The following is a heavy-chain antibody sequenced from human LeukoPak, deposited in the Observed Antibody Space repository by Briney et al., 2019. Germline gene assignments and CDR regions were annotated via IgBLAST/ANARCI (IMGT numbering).Heavy chain of an antibody. CDR2: ISYDGSNK. CDR3: AKENYYDSSGYFSFYFDY. J-gene: IGHJ4*01. D-gene: IGHD3-22*01. CDR1: GFTFSSFV. Sequence: QSGGPLSLSCAASGFTFSSFVMLCVRAAPGKALVWLAFISYDGSNKYYADSVKGQFTISRDNSNNTLYLQMNSLRAEDTAVYYCAKENYYDSSGYFSFYFDYWAKEPWSPSPQ. V-gene: IGHV3-30*18.